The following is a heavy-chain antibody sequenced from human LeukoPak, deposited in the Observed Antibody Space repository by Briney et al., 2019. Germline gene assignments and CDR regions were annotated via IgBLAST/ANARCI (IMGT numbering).Heavy chain of an antibody. CDR3: ASGIAAAGTWFDP. D-gene: IGHD6-13*01. Sequence: SETLSLTCAVHGGSFSGYYWSWIRQPPGKGLEWIGEINHSGSTNYNPSLKSRVTISVDTSKNQFSLKLSSVTAADTAVYYCASGIAAAGTWFDPWGQGTLVTVSS. J-gene: IGHJ5*02. V-gene: IGHV4-34*01. CDR2: INHSGST. CDR1: GGSFSGYY.